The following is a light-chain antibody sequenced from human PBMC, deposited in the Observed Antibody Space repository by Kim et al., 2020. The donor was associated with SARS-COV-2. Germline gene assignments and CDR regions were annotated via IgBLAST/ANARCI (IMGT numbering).Light chain of an antibody. V-gene: IGKV3-11*01. CDR2: DAS. CDR3: QQRSEWPLT. CDR1: QSISSY. J-gene: IGKJ4*01. Sequence: EIVLTQSPATLSLSRGERATLSCRASQSISSYLAWYQQKPGQAPRLLIYDASNRATDIPRRLSGSGSGTDFTLTISSLEPEDFAVYYCQQRSEWPLTFGGGTKVDIK.